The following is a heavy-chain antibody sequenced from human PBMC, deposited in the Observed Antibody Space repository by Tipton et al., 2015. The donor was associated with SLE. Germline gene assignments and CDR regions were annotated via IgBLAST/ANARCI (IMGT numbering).Heavy chain of an antibody. CDR3: ARDGKPGIPYKYYAMDV. Sequence: TLSLTCTVSGGSISGSNYFWGWIRQPPGKGLGWFGAVYYTGSTYYNPSLKSRVTILVDTSKNQFSLKLSSVTAADTAVYFCARDGKPGIPYKYYAMDVWGQGSTVTVSS. D-gene: IGHD2-2*02. V-gene: IGHV4-39*07. J-gene: IGHJ6*02. CDR2: VYYTGST. CDR1: GGSISGSNYF.